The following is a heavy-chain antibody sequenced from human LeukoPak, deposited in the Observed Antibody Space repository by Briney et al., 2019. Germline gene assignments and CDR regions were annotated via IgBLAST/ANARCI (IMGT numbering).Heavy chain of an antibody. D-gene: IGHD3-10*01. CDR2: IKSKGDGGTT. Sequence: GGSLRLSCAASGFTFSNVWMSWVRQAPGKGLEWVGRIKSKGDGGTTDYAAPVKGRFTISRDDSKNTLYLQMNSLKTEDTARYYCTTGAPSFGELFDLWGQGTLVTVSS. J-gene: IGHJ5*02. V-gene: IGHV3-15*01. CDR3: TTGAPSFGELFDL. CDR1: GFTFSNVW.